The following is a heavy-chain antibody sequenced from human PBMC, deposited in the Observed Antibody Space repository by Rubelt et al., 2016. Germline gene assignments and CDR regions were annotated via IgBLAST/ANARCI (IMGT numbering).Heavy chain of an antibody. CDR1: GFTFSSYG. V-gene: IGHV3-30*18. CDR2: ISYDGSNK. CDR3: AKDLLRFLEWLSSRDYGMDV. J-gene: IGHJ6*02. Sequence: GGGVVQPGRSLRLSCAASGFTFSSYGMHWVRQAPGKGLEWVAVISYDGSNKYYADSVKGRFTISRDNSKNTLYLQMNSRRAEDTAVYYCAKDLLRFLEWLSSRDYGMDVWGQGTTVTVSS. D-gene: IGHD3-3*01.